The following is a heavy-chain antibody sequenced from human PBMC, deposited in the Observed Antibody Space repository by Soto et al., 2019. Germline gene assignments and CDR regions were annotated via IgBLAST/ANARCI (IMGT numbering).Heavy chain of an antibody. CDR3: ALRSMAVVPEY. V-gene: IGHV4-59*01. J-gene: IGHJ4*02. D-gene: IGHD3-22*01. CDR1: GDSISSYY. Sequence: QVQLQESGPGLVKPSETLSLTCAVSGDSISSYYCMWIRQPPGKGLESIGYLYYGRSANYNPSLNSRVPLPVDKSTNQCSLTLSSMTAADTAVYYCALRSMAVVPEYWGQGTLVTVSS. CDR2: LYYGRSA.